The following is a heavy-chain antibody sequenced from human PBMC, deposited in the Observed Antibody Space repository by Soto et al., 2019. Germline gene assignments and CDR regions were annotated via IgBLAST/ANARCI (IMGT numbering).Heavy chain of an antibody. V-gene: IGHV5-10-1*01. D-gene: IGHD6-13*01. CDR1: GYSFTSYW. Sequence: GESLKISCKSSGYSFTSYWISWVRQMPGKGLEWMGRIDPSDSYTNYSPSFQGHVTMSADKSISTAYLQWSSLKASDTAMYYCARAYSSSRYAGMDVWGQGTTVTVSS. CDR2: IDPSDSYT. J-gene: IGHJ6*02. CDR3: ARAYSSSRYAGMDV.